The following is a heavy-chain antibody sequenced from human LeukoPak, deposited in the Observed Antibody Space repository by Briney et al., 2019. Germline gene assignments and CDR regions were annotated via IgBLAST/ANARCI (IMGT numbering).Heavy chain of an antibody. Sequence: TSETLSLTXAVDGGSVSDYYWTWIRQPPGKGLEWIGEINHSGITDYNPSLKSRVTMSIDTSKNQFSLKLSSVTAADTAVYYCARGPDHAKVGYWGQGTLVTVSS. CDR1: GGSVSDYY. D-gene: IGHD1-14*01. J-gene: IGHJ4*02. CDR2: INHSGIT. CDR3: ARGPDHAKVGY. V-gene: IGHV4-34*01.